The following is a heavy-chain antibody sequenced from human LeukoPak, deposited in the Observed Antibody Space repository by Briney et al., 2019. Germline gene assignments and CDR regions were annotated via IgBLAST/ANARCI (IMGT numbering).Heavy chain of an antibody. J-gene: IGHJ4*02. CDR3: ARDPDWGGFDY. V-gene: IGHV3-23*01. CDR2: ISGSGDTT. CDR1: GFTFSSCV. Sequence: GGSLRLSCAASGFTFSSCVMSWVRQAPGKGLEWVSAISGSGDTTYYADSVKGRFTISRDNSKNTLYLQMNSLRAEDTAVYYCARDPDWGGFDYWGQGTLVTVSS. D-gene: IGHD7-27*01.